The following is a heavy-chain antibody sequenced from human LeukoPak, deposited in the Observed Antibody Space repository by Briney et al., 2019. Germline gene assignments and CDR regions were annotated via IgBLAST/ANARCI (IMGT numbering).Heavy chain of an antibody. J-gene: IGHJ4*02. Sequence: PGGSLRLSCAASGFTFSSYRMNWVRQAPGKGLEWVSSISSSSSYIYYADSVKGRFTISRDNAKNSLYLQMNSLRAEDTAVYYCARALEGQLVNYYFDYWGQGTLVTVSS. V-gene: IGHV3-21*01. CDR2: ISSSSSYI. D-gene: IGHD6-13*01. CDR1: GFTFSSYR. CDR3: ARALEGQLVNYYFDY.